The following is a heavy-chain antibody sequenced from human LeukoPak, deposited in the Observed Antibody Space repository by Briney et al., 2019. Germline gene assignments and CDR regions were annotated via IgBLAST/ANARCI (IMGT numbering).Heavy chain of an antibody. CDR1: GGSISSYY. CDR2: IYYSGST. D-gene: IGHD5-18*01. V-gene: IGHV4-59*01. CDR3: ARESQGERGYRYGYSYYYYMDV. Sequence: SETLSLTCTVSGGSISSYYWSWIRQPPGKGLEWIGYIYYSGSTNYNPSLKSRVTISVDTSQNQFSLKLSSVTAAHTAVYYCARESQGERGYRYGYSYYYYMDVWGKGTTVTVSS. J-gene: IGHJ6*03.